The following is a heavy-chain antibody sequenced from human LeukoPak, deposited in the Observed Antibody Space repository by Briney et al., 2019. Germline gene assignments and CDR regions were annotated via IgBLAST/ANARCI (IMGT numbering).Heavy chain of an antibody. Sequence: GGSLRLSCAASGFTFSDYYMSWIREAPGKGLGWVSYISSSSSYTNYADSAKGRFTISRDNAKNSLYLQMNSLRAEDTAVYYCARDYGGNSYYFDYWGQGTLVTVSS. V-gene: IGHV3-11*05. CDR1: GFTFSDYY. CDR2: ISSSSSYT. D-gene: IGHD4-23*01. CDR3: ARDYGGNSYYFDY. J-gene: IGHJ4*02.